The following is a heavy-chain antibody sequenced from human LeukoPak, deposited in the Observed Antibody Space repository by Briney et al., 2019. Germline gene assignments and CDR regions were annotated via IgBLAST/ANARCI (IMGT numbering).Heavy chain of an antibody. V-gene: IGHV1-8*01. CDR1: GYTLTSNV. J-gene: IGHJ3*02. CDR2: MSPNNGNT. Sequence: ASVKLSCKPSGYTLTSNVINWVRQATGPGLEWMGWMSPNNGNTSYAQKFQGRVTMTRNTSIRTAYMELSSLRSEDTAVYYCARQAGSSDAFDIWGQGTMVTVSS. CDR3: ARQAGSSDAFDI. D-gene: IGHD3-10*01.